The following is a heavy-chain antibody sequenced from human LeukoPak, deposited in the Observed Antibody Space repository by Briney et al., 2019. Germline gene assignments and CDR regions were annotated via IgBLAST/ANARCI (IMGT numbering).Heavy chain of an antibody. CDR3: ARRLYSSSWSSFDY. J-gene: IGHJ4*02. CDR2: IYSGGST. Sequence: GGSLRLSCAASGFTVSSNYMSWVRQAPGKGLEWVSVIYSGGSTYYADSVKGRFTISRDNSKNTLYLQMNSLRGEDTAVYYCARRLYSSSWSSFDYWGQGTLVTVSS. CDR1: GFTVSSNY. V-gene: IGHV3-53*01. D-gene: IGHD6-13*01.